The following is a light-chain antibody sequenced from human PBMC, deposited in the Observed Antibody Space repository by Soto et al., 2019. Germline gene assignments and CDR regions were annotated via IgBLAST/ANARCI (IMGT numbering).Light chain of an antibody. CDR1: QSISSY. CDR2: AAS. J-gene: IGKJ1*01. Sequence: MEMRQSRSSFCACVGDRVTITCRASQSISSYINWYQQKAGKAPKLLIYAASSLQSGVPSRFSVIGSGTDFTLTICGLQIQDFPPYCCQRSGTTPPGAFGQGTRVDIK. V-gene: IGKV1-39*01. CDR3: QRSGTTPPGA.